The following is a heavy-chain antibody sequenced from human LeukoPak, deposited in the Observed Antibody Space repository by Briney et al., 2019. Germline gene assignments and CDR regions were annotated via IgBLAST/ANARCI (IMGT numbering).Heavy chain of an antibody. CDR1: GGSFSGYY. J-gene: IGHJ6*03. CDR3: ARGPDRSGWYDYYYYYYYMDV. D-gene: IGHD6-19*01. V-gene: IGHV4-34*01. CDR2: IKHSGST. Sequence: PSETLSLTCAVYGGSFSGYYWSWIRQPPGKGLEWIREIKHSGSTNYNPSLKSRVTISVDTSKNQFSLKLSSVTAADTAVYYCARGPDRSGWYDYYYYYYYMDVWGKGTTVTISS.